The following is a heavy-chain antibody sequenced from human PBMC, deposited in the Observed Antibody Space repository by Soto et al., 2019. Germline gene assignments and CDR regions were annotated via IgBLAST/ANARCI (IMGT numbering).Heavy chain of an antibody. Sequence: QVQLQESGPGLVKPSQTLSLTCTVSGGSISSGGYYWSWIRQHPGKGLEWIGYIYYSGSTYYNPSLKSRVTISVDTSKNQFSLKLSSVTAADTAVYYCARDLYRVDRGPYQEGAFDLWGQGKMVTVSS. CDR2: IYYSGST. J-gene: IGHJ3*01. CDR1: GGSISSGGYY. CDR3: ARDLYRVDRGPYQEGAFDL. V-gene: IGHV4-31*03. D-gene: IGHD3-10*01.